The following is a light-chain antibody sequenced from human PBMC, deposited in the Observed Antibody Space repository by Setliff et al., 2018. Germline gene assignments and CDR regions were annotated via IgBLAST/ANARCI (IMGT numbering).Light chain of an antibody. CDR3: SSYTSSSTQV. J-gene: IGLJ1*01. V-gene: IGLV2-11*01. Sequence: QSVLTQPRSVSGSPGQSVTISCTGTSGDVGGYNYVSWYQQHPGKAPKLMIYDVSKRPSGVPDRFSGSKSGNTASLTISGLQAEDEADYYCSSYTSSSTQVFGTGTKVTVL. CDR1: SGDVGGYNY. CDR2: DVS.